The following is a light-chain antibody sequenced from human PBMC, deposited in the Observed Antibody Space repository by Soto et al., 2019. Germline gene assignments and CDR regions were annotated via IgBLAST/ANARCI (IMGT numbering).Light chain of an antibody. J-gene: IGKJ1*01. CDR1: QSISPY. CDR3: QQSYSNPTWT. CDR2: DSS. Sequence: DIPLSQSPSSLSASVGDRITITCRASQSISPYLNWYQQKPGEAPTLLVYDSSTLQSGVPSRFSGSGFGAEFTLTVSSLQPEDFATYYCQQSYSNPTWTFGQGTKV. V-gene: IGKV1-39*01.